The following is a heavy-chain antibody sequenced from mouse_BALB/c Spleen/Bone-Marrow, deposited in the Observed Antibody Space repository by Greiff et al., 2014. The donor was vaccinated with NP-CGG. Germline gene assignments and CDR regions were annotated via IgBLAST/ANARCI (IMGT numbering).Heavy chain of an antibody. V-gene: IGHV1-80*01. CDR1: GYAFSSYW. J-gene: IGHJ4*01. CDR3: ARWLPAMDY. D-gene: IGHD2-2*01. CDR2: IYPGDGDT. Sequence: VKLVESGAELVRPGSSVKISCKASGYAFSSYWMSWVKQRPGQGLEWIGQIYPGDGDTNYNGKFKGKATLTADKSSSTAYMQLSSLTSEDSAVYFCARWLPAMDYWGQGTSATVPS.